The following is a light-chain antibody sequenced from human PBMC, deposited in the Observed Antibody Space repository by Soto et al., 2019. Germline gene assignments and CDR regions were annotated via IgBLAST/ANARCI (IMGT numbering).Light chain of an antibody. J-gene: IGLJ1*01. CDR1: PGAVTNGHY. CDR3: LLSYNGPYV. V-gene: IGLV7-46*01. Sequence: QAVVAQAPSLTVSTGGTVTLTCGSSPGAVTNGHYPYWFQQKPGQAPRTLIYDTTNRHSWTPARFSGSLLGGKAALTLSGAQPEDEAAYYCLLSYNGPYVFGSGTKVTVL. CDR2: DTT.